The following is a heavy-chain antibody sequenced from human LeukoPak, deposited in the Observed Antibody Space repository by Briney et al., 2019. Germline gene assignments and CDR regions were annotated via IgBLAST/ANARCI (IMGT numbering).Heavy chain of an antibody. CDR2: IYYSGST. CDR3: ARELEYCSSTSCHKAFDI. J-gene: IGHJ3*02. D-gene: IGHD2-2*01. V-gene: IGHV4-30-4*01. Sequence: PSQTLSLTCTVSGGSISSGDYYWSWLRQPPGKGLEWIGYIYYSGSTYYNPSLKSRVTISVDTSKNQFSLKLSSVTAADTAVYYCARELEYCSSTSCHKAFDIWGQGTMVTVSS. CDR1: GGSISSGDYY.